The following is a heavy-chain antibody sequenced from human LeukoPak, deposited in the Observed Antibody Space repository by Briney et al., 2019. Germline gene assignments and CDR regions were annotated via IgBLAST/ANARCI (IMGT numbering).Heavy chain of an antibody. CDR1: GGSISSYY. CDR3: AKAGYSNYFDY. D-gene: IGHD6-13*01. Sequence: NPSETLSLTCTVSGGSISSYYWSWIRQPPGKGLEWIGYIYYSGSTNYNPSLKSRVTISVDTSKNQFSLKLSSVTAADTAVYYCAKAGYSNYFDYWGQGTLVTVSS. CDR2: IYYSGST. J-gene: IGHJ4*02. V-gene: IGHV4-59*01.